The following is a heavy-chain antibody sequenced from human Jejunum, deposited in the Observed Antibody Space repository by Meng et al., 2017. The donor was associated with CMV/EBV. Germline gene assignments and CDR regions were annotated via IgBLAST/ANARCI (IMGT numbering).Heavy chain of an antibody. J-gene: IGHJ2*01. CDR2: IYYSGST. CDR1: GGSISSSSYY. Sequence: GPGLVKPSETLSPTCSVSGGSISSSSYYWCWIRQPPGKGLEWIGSIYYSGSTYYNPSLKSRVTISVDTSKNQFSLKLSSVTAADTAVYYCASPLGILGIVDLWGRGTLVTVSS. D-gene: IGHD7-27*01. V-gene: IGHV4-39*01. CDR3: ASPLGILGIVDL.